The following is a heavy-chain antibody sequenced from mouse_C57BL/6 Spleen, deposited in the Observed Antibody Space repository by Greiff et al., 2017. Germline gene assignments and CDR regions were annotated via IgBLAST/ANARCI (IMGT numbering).Heavy chain of an antibody. D-gene: IGHD1-1*01. Sequence: VQLKESGGGLVKPGGSLKLSCAASGFTFSSYAMSWVRQTPEKRLEWVATISDGGSYTYYPDNVKGRFTISRDNAKNNLYLQMSHLKSEDTAMYYCARDLYYYGSSYDYFDYWGQGTTLTVSS. CDR3: ARDLYYYGSSYDYFDY. J-gene: IGHJ2*01. CDR1: GFTFSSYA. V-gene: IGHV5-4*01. CDR2: ISDGGSYT.